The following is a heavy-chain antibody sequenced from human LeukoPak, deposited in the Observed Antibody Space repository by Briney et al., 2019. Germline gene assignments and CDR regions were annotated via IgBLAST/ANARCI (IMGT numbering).Heavy chain of an antibody. Sequence: PSETLSLTCAVSGGSISTNNWWSWVRQPPGKGLEWIREIYHTGSTNYSPSLRSRVTMSIDKSNNQFSLNLNSVTAADTAVYYCAKSGDYPWDYWGQGTLVTVSS. D-gene: IGHD1-26*01. CDR1: GGSISTNNW. CDR3: AKSGDYPWDY. CDR2: IYHTGST. V-gene: IGHV4-4*02. J-gene: IGHJ4*02.